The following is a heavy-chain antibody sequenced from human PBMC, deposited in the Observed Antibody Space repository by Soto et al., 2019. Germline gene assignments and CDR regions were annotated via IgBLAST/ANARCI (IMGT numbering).Heavy chain of an antibody. Sequence: QVQLVQSGAEVKKPGASVKVSCKASGYTFSSYALHWVRQAPGQRLEWMGWINAANGNVKYSQKFQGRVTITRDTSASTAYMELSSPRSEDTAVYYCARAVGQFDPWGQGTLVTVSS. CDR2: INAANGNV. CDR1: GYTFSSYA. CDR3: ARAVGQFDP. D-gene: IGHD6-19*01. J-gene: IGHJ5*02. V-gene: IGHV1-3*01.